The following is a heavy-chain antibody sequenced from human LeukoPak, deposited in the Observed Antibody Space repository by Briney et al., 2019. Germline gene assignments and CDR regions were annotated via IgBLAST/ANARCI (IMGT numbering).Heavy chain of an antibody. D-gene: IGHD2-21*01. J-gene: IGHJ4*02. Sequence: PSETLSLTCTVSGGSISSSSYYWGWIRQPPGKGLEWIGRIYYSGSTYYNPPLKSRVTISVDTSKNQFSLKLSSVTAADTAVYYCARRVYCGGDCYSTPFDYWGQGTLVTVSS. CDR1: GGSISSSSYY. V-gene: IGHV4-39*01. CDR3: ARRVYCGGDCYSTPFDY. CDR2: IYYSGST.